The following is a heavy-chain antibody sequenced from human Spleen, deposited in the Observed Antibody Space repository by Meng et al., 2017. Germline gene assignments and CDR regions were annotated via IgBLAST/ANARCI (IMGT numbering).Heavy chain of an antibody. CDR3: ARDAGDL. CDR1: GGSISSNNW. J-gene: IGHJ5*02. V-gene: IGHV4-4*02. Sequence: QVQLQESGPGLVKPSGTLSLTCAVSGGSISSNNWWNWVRQPPGKGLEWIGEIYQSGSTTYNLSLKSRVTMSIDASEKQFSLKLSSVTAADTAVYYCARDAGDLWGQGTLVTVSS. CDR2: IYQSGST.